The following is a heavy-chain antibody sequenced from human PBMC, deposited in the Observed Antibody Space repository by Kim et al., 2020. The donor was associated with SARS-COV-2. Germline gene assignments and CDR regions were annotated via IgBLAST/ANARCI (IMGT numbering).Heavy chain of an antibody. CDR1: GFTFSDYY. J-gene: IGHJ3*02. V-gene: IGHV3-11*01. CDR3: ARAWGGSYYGYAFDI. Sequence: GGSLRLSCAASGFTFSDYYMNWIRQAPGKGLEWVSYISSSGSSEWVSYISSSGSSIYYADSVKGRFTISRDNAKNSLYLQMNSLRAEDTAVYYCARAWGGSYYGYAFDIWGQGTMVTVSS. CDR2: ISSSGSSI. D-gene: IGHD1-26*01.